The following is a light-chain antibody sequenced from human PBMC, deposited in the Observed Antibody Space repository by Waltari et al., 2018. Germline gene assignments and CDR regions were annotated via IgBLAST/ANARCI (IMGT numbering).Light chain of an antibody. J-gene: IGLJ3*02. V-gene: IGLV2-23*02. CDR3: CSYAGSAISM. CDR2: DVN. Sequence: QSALTQTASVSGSPGQAITISCSGTTSDIGKYNLVSWYQQHPGKAPTLIIYDVNKWPSGGPNRFSGSQSGNTSFLTISGLQSADEADYYCCSYAGSAISMFGGGTK. CDR1: TSDIGKYNL.